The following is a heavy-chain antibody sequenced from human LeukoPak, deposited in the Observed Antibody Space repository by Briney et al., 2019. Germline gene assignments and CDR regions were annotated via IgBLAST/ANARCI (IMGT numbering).Heavy chain of an antibody. J-gene: IGHJ4*02. CDR1: A. D-gene: IGHD6-19*01. CDR3: VKDEGSSGWSYFDY. CDR2: ISSNGGST. Sequence: AMHWVRQAPGKGLEYVSAISSNGGSTYYADSVKGRFTISRDNSKNTLYLQMGSLRAEDTAVYYCVKDEGSSGWSYFDYWGQGTLVTVSS. V-gene: IGHV3-64D*06.